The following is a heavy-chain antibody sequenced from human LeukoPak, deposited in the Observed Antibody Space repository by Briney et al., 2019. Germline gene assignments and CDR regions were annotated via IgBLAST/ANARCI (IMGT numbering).Heavy chain of an antibody. V-gene: IGHV3-7*01. CDR3: AGGPYYDFWSGFTKDYYYYGMDV. CDR1: GFTFSSYW. D-gene: IGHD3-3*01. CDR2: IKQDGSEK. Sequence: GGSLRLSCAASGFTFSSYWMSWVRQAPGKGLEWVANIKQDGSEKYYVDSVKGRFTISRDNAKNSLYLQMNGLRAEDTAVYYCAGGPYYDFWSGFTKDYYYYGMDVWGQGTTVTVSS. J-gene: IGHJ6*02.